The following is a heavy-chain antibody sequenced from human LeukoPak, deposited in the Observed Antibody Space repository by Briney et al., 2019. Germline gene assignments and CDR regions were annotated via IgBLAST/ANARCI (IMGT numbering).Heavy chain of an antibody. V-gene: IGHV3-30-3*01. CDR2: ISYDGSNK. J-gene: IGHJ4*02. D-gene: IGHD3-22*01. CDR1: GFTFSSYA. Sequence: GGSLRLSCAASGFTFSSYAMHWVRQAPGKGLEWVAVISYDGSNKYYADSVKGRFTISRDNSKNTLYLQMNSLRAEDTAVYYCARIPSTYYYDSSGSYFDYWGQGTLVTVSS. CDR3: ARIPSTYYYDSSGSYFDY.